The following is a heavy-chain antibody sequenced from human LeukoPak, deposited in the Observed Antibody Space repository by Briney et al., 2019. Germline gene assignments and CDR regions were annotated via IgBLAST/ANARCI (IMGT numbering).Heavy chain of an antibody. CDR1: GGTFSSYA. J-gene: IGHJ3*02. CDR2: IIPIFGTA. V-gene: IGHV1-69*13. Sequence: SVKVSCKASGGTFSSYAISWVRQAPGQGLEWMGGIIPIFGTANYAQKFQGRVTITADESTSTAYMELSSLRSEDTAVYYCARGSQVAALSDAFDTWGQGTMVTVSS. CDR3: ARGSQVAALSDAFDT. D-gene: IGHD6-13*01.